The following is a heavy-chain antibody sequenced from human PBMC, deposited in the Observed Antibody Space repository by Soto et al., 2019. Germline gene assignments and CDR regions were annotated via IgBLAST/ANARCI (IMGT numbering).Heavy chain of an antibody. CDR1: GDSISSGTYY. Sequence: QVQLQESGPGLVKPSETLSLTCTVSGDSISSGTYYWSWIRQPPGKELEWIGYIYYRGSTNYNPSLMSRVTISLETSKNQFSLNLNSVTAADTAVYYCARDLRYSSAYALWGQGTLVTVSS. D-gene: IGHD6-19*01. V-gene: IGHV4-61*01. CDR3: ARDLRYSSAYAL. J-gene: IGHJ4*02. CDR2: IYYRGST.